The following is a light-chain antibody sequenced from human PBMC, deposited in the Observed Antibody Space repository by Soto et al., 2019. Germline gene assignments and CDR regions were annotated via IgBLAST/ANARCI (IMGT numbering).Light chain of an antibody. V-gene: IGKV1-5*01. CDR1: QSISRW. CDR3: QQYNSFSLIT. Sequence: DIQMTQSPSTLSASVVDTVTINFRSSQSISRWLAWYQQKPGKAPKILISDASILENGVPSRFSGTGSGTEFTLTISNLQPDDFATYFCQQYNSFSLITCGQGTRREIK. J-gene: IGKJ5*01. CDR2: DAS.